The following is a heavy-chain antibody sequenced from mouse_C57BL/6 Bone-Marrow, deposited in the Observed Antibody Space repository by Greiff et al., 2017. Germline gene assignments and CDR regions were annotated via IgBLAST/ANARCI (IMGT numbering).Heavy chain of an antibody. V-gene: IGHV5-17*01. CDR1: GFTFSDYG. CDR2: ISSGSSTI. CDR3: ARGDDGPAWFAY. J-gene: IGHJ3*01. D-gene: IGHD2-3*01. Sequence: EVKLMESGGGLVKPGGSLKLSCAASGFTFSDYGMHWVRQAPEKGLEWVAYISSGSSTIYYADTVKGRFTISRDNAKNTLFLQMTSLRSEDTAMYYCARGDDGPAWFAYWGQGTLVTVSA.